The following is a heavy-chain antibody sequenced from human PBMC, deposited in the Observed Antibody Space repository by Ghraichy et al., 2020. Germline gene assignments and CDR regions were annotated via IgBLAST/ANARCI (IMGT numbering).Heavy chain of an antibody. Sequence: LSLTCAASGFSVASHYMTWVRQAPGKGLEWVSVIYSGGETFYADSVKGRFTISRDSPRNTLYLQMSSLRAEDTAVYYCARFLDYSIDYWGQGTLVTVSS. CDR3: ARFLDYSIDY. CDR1: GFSVASHY. J-gene: IGHJ4*02. CDR2: IYSGGET. V-gene: IGHV3-53*01. D-gene: IGHD4-11*01.